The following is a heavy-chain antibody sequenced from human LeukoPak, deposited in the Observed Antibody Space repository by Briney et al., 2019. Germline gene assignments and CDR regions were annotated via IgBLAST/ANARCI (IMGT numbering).Heavy chain of an antibody. J-gene: IGHJ4*02. D-gene: IGHD6-13*01. CDR2: INSDGSTT. Sequence: LSGGSLRLSCAASGFTFSSYWMHWVREAPGRGLVWVSRINSDGSTTTYADSVKGRFTISRDNAKNTLYLQMTSLRAEDTAIYYCARGDSSWFPHDYWGQGTLVTVSS. CDR1: GFTFSSYW. CDR3: ARGDSSWFPHDY. V-gene: IGHV3-74*01.